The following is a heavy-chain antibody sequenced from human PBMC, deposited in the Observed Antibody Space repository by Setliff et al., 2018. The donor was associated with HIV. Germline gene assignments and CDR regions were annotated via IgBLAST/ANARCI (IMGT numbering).Heavy chain of an antibody. CDR3: ARHRVITGSFDS. CDR2: INHSGSA. Sequence: SETLSLTCGVYGGSFSSYYWSWIRQSPGKGLEWIGEINHSGSAYYNPSLKSRVTISVDTSKNQFSLRVNSVTAADTAVFYCARHRVITGSFDSWGQGTLVTVSS. V-gene: IGHV4-34*01. D-gene: IGHD3-10*01. CDR1: GGSFSSYY. J-gene: IGHJ4*02.